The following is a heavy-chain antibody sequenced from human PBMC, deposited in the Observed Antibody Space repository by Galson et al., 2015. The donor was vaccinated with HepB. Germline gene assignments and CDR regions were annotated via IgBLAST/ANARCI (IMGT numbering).Heavy chain of an antibody. D-gene: IGHD4-17*01. V-gene: IGHV1-69*10. CDR2: VISVLGTT. Sequence: SVKVSCKASGGILSSSAINWVRQAPGQGLEWMGGVISVLGTTKFAQNFRARVTFTFDKSTNTAYMELSSLRSDNTAVYFCARAPSLDWDYGDYFFDYWGQGTLVTVSS. J-gene: IGHJ4*02. CDR3: ARAPSLDWDYGDYFFDY. CDR1: GGILSSSA.